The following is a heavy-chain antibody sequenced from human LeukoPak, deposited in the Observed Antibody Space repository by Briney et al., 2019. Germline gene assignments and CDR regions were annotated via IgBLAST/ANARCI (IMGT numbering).Heavy chain of an antibody. CDR3: ARGSYDFWSGYSPYYYYYGMDV. J-gene: IGHJ6*02. CDR2: INHSGST. Sequence: PSETLSLTCAVYGGSFSGYYWSWIRQPPGKGLEWIGEINHSGSTNYNPSLKSRVTISVDTSKNQFSLKLSSVTAADTAVYYCARGSYDFWSGYSPYYYYYGMDVWGQGTTVTVSS. V-gene: IGHV4-34*01. CDR1: GGSFSGYY. D-gene: IGHD3/OR15-3a*01.